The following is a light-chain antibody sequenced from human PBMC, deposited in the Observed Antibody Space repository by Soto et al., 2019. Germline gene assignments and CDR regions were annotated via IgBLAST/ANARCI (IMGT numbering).Light chain of an antibody. CDR3: ELWDDSLNAVL. V-gene: IGLV1-44*01. Sequence: QSVLTQPPSVSGTPGQRVTISCSGSRSTIGNNAVNWYQQLPGTAPKLLLYSNNQRPSGVPDRLSGSKSGTSASLAISGLQPEDEADDYCELWDDSLNAVLFGGGTKVTVL. CDR2: SNN. CDR1: RSTIGNNA. J-gene: IGLJ2*01.